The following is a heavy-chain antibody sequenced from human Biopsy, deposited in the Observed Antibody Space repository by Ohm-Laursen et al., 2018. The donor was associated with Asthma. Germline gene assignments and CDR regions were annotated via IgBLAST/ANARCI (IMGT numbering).Heavy chain of an antibody. CDR3: ARAVDYSHYYGIDV. Sequence: ASVKVSCKTSGYTFNSDGITWVRQAPGQGLEWMGWISVYNGNTKVAQKLQDRVTMITDTSTSTAYMELRSPRSDDTAVYFCARAVDYSHYYGIDVWGQGTTVTVS. V-gene: IGHV1-18*01. CDR2: ISVYNGNT. D-gene: IGHD3-10*01. J-gene: IGHJ6*02. CDR1: GYTFNSDG.